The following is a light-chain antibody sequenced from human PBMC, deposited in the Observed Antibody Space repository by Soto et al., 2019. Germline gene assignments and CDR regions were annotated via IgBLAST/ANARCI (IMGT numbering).Light chain of an antibody. V-gene: IGKV3-15*01. Sequence: EIVMTQSPATLSVSPGERATLSCRASQSVSSNLAWYQQKPGQAPRLLIYGASTRATGIPARFSGSGSGTEFTLTISSLQSEDLAVYYCQQYNNWPLYTFGQRTKLEIK. CDR1: QSVSSN. CDR3: QQYNNWPLYT. J-gene: IGKJ2*01. CDR2: GAS.